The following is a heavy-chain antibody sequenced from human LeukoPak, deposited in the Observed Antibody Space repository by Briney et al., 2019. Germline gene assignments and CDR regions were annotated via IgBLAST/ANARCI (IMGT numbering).Heavy chain of an antibody. CDR1: EFTFSRYW. V-gene: IGHV3-7*03. J-gene: IGHJ6*02. CDR2: IKQDGSEK. CDR3: ARDTAGMDV. Sequence: SGGSLRLSCAASEFTFSRYWMSWVRQAPGKGPEWVANIKQDGSEKHYVDSVKGRFTISRDNAKNSLFLQMNSLRAEDTAVYYCARDTAGMDVWGQGTTVTVSS.